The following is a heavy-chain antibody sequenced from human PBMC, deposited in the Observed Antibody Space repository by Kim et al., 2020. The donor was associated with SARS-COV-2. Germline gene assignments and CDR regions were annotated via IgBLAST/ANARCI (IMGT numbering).Heavy chain of an antibody. Sequence: SETLSLTCSVSGGSIRSGGKFWTWIRQHPAKGLEWIGYISYSGNPHYSPSLRSRVSISLQTSENQFSPELTSVTAAATAAYYCARGQPLDHGGQGILVT. CDR3: ARGQPLDH. V-gene: IGHV4-31*03. CDR2: ISYSGNP. D-gene: IGHD2-2*01. CDR1: GGSIRSGGKF. J-gene: IGHJ4*02.